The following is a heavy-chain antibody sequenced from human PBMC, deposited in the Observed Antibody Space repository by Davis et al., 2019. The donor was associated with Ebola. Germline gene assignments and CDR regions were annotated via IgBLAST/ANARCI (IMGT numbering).Heavy chain of an antibody. Sequence: AASVKVSCKASGYTFTNYAMYWVRQAPGQRLEWMGWINTGNGKTKYSQNFQGRVTITRDTSANTAYMEMSSLRSEDTAVYYCARVLGQNVDDYWGQGTLVTVSS. J-gene: IGHJ4*02. D-gene: IGHD3-16*01. CDR2: INTGNGKT. CDR3: ARVLGQNVDDY. CDR1: GYTFTNYA. V-gene: IGHV1-3*04.